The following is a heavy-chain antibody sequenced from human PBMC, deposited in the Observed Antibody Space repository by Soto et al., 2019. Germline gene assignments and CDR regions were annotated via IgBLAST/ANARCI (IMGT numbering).Heavy chain of an antibody. J-gene: IGHJ4*02. Sequence: QIQLVQSGAEVKKPGASVKVSCKASGYTFSSYHITWVRQAPGQGLEWMGWISAYNGNTNYAQNLQGRVTMTTDPSTSIDYMELRSLRSDDSAVYYCARDLPPVDYWGQGTLVTVSS. CDR1: GYTFSSYH. CDR3: ARDLPPVDY. V-gene: IGHV1-18*01. CDR2: ISAYNGNT.